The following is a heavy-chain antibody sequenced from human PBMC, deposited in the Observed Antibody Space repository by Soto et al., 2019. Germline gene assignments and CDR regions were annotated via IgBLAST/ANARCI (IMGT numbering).Heavy chain of an antibody. CDR1: GGSISSYY. Sequence: TLSLTCTVSGGSISSYYWDWIRQPAGKGLEWIGRIYSRGSTNYNPSLKSRVTMSVDTSKNQFSLKLNSVTAADTAVYYCARAAPLPGPRGHFDYWGRGTLVTVSS. V-gene: IGHV4-4*07. CDR2: IYSRGST. CDR3: ARAAPLPGPRGHFDY. D-gene: IGHD1-26*01. J-gene: IGHJ4*02.